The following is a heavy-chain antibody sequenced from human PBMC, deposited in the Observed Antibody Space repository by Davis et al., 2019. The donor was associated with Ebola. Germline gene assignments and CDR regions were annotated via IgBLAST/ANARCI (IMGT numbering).Heavy chain of an antibody. D-gene: IGHD2-2*01. J-gene: IGHJ3*02. V-gene: IGHV4-59*12. CDR1: GGSISSYY. CDR3: ARGPPLVCSTSCPDAFDI. CDR2: IYYSGST. Sequence: SETLSLTCTVSGGSISSYYWSWIRQPPGKGLEWIGYIYYSGSTNYNPSLKSRVTISVDTSKNQFSLKLSSVTAADTAVYYCARGPPLVCSTSCPDAFDIWGQGTMVTVSS.